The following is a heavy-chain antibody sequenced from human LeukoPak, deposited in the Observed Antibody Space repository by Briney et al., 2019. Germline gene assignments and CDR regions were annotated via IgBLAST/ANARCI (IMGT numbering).Heavy chain of an antibody. Sequence: GGSLRLSCATSGLTFRTTWMHWVRQAPGKGLMWVSRMNGEGTTIDYADSVKGRFTVSRDYAKNTLFLQMNNLRIEDTALYFCATARNFRFEYWGQGSLVIVSA. D-gene: IGHD1-7*01. CDR2: MNGEGTTI. CDR1: GLTFRTTW. V-gene: IGHV3-74*01. J-gene: IGHJ4*02. CDR3: ATARNFRFEY.